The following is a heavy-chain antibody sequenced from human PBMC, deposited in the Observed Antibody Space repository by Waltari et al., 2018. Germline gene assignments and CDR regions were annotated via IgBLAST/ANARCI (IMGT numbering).Heavy chain of an antibody. Sequence: EVQLLESGGGLVQPGGSLRLSCTASGFHFSHYPIPWVRQAPGKGLEWVSSMSLSGSSIYYTDSVKGRFTISRDNSKNTLYLQMNSLRAEDTAIYYCAKEWESDYYYYGVDVWGQGTTVTVSS. CDR3: AKEWESDYYYYGVDV. J-gene: IGHJ6*02. V-gene: IGHV3-23*01. D-gene: IGHD1-26*01. CDR2: MSLSGSSI. CDR1: GFHFSHYP.